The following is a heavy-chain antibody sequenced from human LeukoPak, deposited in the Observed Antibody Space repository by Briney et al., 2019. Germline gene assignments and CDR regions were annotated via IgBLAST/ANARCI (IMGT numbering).Heavy chain of an antibody. CDR1: SGSFSGFY. Sequence: SETLSLTCAVYSGSFSGFYWTWIRQPPGKGLEWIGQINHSRSTHYNPSLKSRVTISVDTSKNQFSLKLSSVTAADTAVYYCARVPKYFDLWGRGTLVTVSS. CDR3: ARVPKYFDL. V-gene: IGHV4-34*01. CDR2: INHSRST. J-gene: IGHJ2*01.